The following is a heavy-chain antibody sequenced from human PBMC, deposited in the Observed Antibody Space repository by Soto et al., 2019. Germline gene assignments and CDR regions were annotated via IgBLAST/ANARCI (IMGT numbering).Heavy chain of an antibody. Sequence: SETLSLTCTVSGGSISSYYWSWIRQPPGKGLEWIGYIYYSGSTNYNPSLKSRVTISVDTSKNQFSLKLSSVTAADTAVYYCAREGFWSGYYLGWFDPWGQGTLVTVS. V-gene: IGHV4-59*12. D-gene: IGHD3-3*01. CDR1: GGSISSYY. J-gene: IGHJ5*02. CDR2: IYYSGST. CDR3: AREGFWSGYYLGWFDP.